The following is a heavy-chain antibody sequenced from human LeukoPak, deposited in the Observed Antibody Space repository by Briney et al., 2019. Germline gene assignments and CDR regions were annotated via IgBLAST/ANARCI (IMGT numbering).Heavy chain of an antibody. J-gene: IGHJ4*02. CDR1: GFTFSDHY. D-gene: IGHD2-2*01. V-gene: IGHV3-11*01. Sequence: PGGSLRLSCAASGFTFSDHYMSWIRQIPGKGLEWVSYISGSGGTISYADPVKGRFTISRDNAKNSLYLQMNSLRAEDTAVYHCARDRSSSFERIPHWGQGTLVTVSS. CDR2: ISGSGGTI. CDR3: ARDRSSSFERIPH.